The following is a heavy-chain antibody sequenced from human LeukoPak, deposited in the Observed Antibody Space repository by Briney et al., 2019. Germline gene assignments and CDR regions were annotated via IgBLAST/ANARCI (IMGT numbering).Heavy chain of an antibody. V-gene: IGHV4-4*02. CDR1: GASIATYGW. CDR2: ISHGGRS. Sequence: SETLSLTCAVSGASIATYGWWTWVRQTPGKGLEWIGGISHGGRSGFNTSLKSRVMISIDSFKNHLSLTVTSVTAADTAMYYCAQVWESWGQGILVTVSS. D-gene: IGHD3-16*01. J-gene: IGHJ5*02. CDR3: AQVWES.